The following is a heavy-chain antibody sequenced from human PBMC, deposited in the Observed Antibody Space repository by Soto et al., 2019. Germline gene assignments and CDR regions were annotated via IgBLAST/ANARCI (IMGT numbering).Heavy chain of an antibody. J-gene: IGHJ4*02. CDR3: AKDLSWDRYSGSFDY. D-gene: IGHD1-26*01. Sequence: PSETLFLSCTVSGGSISRGDYYWSWIRQPPGKGLEWIGYIYYSGSTYYNPSLKSRVTISVDTSKNQFSLKLSSVTAADTAVYYCAKDLSWDRYSGSFDYWGQGTLVTVSS. CDR1: GGSISRGDYY. V-gene: IGHV4-30-4*01. CDR2: IYYSGST.